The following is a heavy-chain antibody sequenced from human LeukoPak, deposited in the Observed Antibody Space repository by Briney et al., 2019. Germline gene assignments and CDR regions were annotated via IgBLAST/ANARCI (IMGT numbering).Heavy chain of an antibody. J-gene: IGHJ3*02. V-gene: IGHV1-69*13. D-gene: IGHD6-13*01. CDR1: GGTFSSYA. CDR3: ARAAAAGISAFDI. Sequence: SVKVSFKASGGTFSSYAISWVRQAPGQGLEWMGGIIPIFGTANYAQKFQGRVTITADESTSTAYMELSSLRSEDTAVYYCARAAAAGISAFDIWGQGTMVTVSS. CDR2: IIPIFGTA.